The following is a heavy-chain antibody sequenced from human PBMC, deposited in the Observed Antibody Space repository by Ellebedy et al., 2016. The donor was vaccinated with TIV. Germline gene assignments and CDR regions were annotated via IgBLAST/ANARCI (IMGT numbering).Heavy chain of an antibody. V-gene: IGHV3-23*01. J-gene: IGHJ6*02. CDR2: IRGSGGST. Sequence: PGGSLRLSCAASGFTFGSYAMSWVRQAPGKGLEWVSAIRGSGGSTYYADSVKGRFTISRDNSKNTLYLQMNSLRAEDTAVYYCARGHNHYYYGMDVWGQGTTVTVSS. D-gene: IGHD1-14*01. CDR3: ARGHNHYYYGMDV. CDR1: GFTFGSYA.